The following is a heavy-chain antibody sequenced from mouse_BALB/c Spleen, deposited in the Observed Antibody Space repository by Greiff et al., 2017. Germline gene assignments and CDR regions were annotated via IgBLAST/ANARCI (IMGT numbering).Heavy chain of an antibody. J-gene: IGHJ1*01. CDR1: GYSITSGYY. CDR3: ARGGNYGGYFDV. Sequence: EVQLVESGPGLVKPSQSLSLTCSVTGYSITSGYYWNWIRQFPGNKLEWMGYISYDGSNNYNPSLKNRISITRDTSKNQFFLKLNSVTTEDTATYYCARGGNYGGYFDVWGAGTTVTVSS. CDR2: ISYDGSN. D-gene: IGHD2-1*01. V-gene: IGHV3-6*02.